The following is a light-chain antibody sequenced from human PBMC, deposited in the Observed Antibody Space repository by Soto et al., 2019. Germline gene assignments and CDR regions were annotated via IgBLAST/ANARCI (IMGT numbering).Light chain of an antibody. CDR2: DVT. CDR1: NSDVGGYNY. CDR3: NSYSHTAPSYV. Sequence: QSALTQPASVSGSPGQSITISCTGTNSDVGGYNYVSWYQQHPGKAPKLMIYDVTNRPSGVSNRFSGFKSGNTASLTISGLQAEDEADDYCNSYSHTAPSYVFGTGTKLTVL. J-gene: IGLJ1*01. V-gene: IGLV2-14*01.